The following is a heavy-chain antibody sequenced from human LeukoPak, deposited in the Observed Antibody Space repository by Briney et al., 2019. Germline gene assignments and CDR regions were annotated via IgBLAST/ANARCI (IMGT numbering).Heavy chain of an antibody. V-gene: IGHV3-23*01. CDR2: IGVSGGYT. J-gene: IGHJ4*02. CDR1: GFTFSSNA. Sequence: PGGSLRLSCAASGFTFSSNAMSWVRQAPGKGLEWVSGIGVSGGYTFYADSVKGRFTISRDNSKNTVYLQMNSLRAEDTAVYYCAKGGSYRSQPYFDYWGQGTPVTVSS. CDR3: AKGGSYRSQPYFDY. D-gene: IGHD3-16*02.